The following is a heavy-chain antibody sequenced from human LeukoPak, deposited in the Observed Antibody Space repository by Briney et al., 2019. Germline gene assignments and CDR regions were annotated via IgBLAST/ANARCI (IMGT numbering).Heavy chain of an antibody. CDR3: ARDRHYDFWSGYSPFDY. D-gene: IGHD3-3*01. CDR2: IKQDGSEK. V-gene: IGHV3-7*01. CDR1: GFTFSSYW. Sequence: GGSLRLSCAASGFTFSSYWMSWVRQAPGKGLEWVANIKQDGSEKYYVDSVKGRFTISRDNAKNSLYLQMNSLRAEDTAVYYCARDRHYDFWSGYSPFDYWGQETLVTVSS. J-gene: IGHJ4*02.